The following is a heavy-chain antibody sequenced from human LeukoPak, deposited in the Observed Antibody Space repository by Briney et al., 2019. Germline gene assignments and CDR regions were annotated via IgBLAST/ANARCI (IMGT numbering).Heavy chain of an antibody. CDR1: GFTFRSYA. D-gene: IGHD3-10*01. J-gene: IGHJ4*02. Sequence: GGSLRLSCAASGFTFRSYAMHWVRQAPGKGLEWVAVLSCDGRNEYYADTVKGRVTNSRDNSKNTLYLQMNSLRGEDTAVYYCASGSGNYYDYWGQGTLVTVSS. CDR2: LSCDGRNE. V-gene: IGHV3-30*04. CDR3: ASGSGNYYDY.